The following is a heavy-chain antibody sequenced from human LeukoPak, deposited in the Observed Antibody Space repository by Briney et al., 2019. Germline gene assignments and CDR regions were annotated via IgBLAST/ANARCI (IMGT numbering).Heavy chain of an antibody. D-gene: IGHD3-10*01. CDR1: EFTFSSFP. Sequence: GGPLTLSCSASEFTFSSFPMNWLRQPPGKGLEGVSYISTSGSTMSYADPVKGRFAISRDNAKNSLYLQMNSLRDEDTAVYYWAREGYGSHALDIWGQGTMVTVSS. V-gene: IGHV3-48*02. J-gene: IGHJ3*02. CDR3: AREGYGSHALDI. CDR2: ISTSGSTM.